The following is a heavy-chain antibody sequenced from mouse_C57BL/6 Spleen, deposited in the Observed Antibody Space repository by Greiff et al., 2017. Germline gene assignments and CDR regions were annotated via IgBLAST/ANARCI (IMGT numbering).Heavy chain of an antibody. CDR2: ISRGSSTI. V-gene: IGHV5-17*01. Sequence: EVQLVESGGGLVKPGGSLKLSCAASGFTFSDYGMPWVRQAPEKGLEWVAYISRGSSTIYYADPVKGRFTISRDNAKNTLFLQMTSLRAEDTAMYYCSSPLITTVVASYYYARDYGGQGTSVTVSS. J-gene: IGHJ4*01. D-gene: IGHD1-1*01. CDR3: SSPLITTVVASYYYARDY. CDR1: GFTFSDYG.